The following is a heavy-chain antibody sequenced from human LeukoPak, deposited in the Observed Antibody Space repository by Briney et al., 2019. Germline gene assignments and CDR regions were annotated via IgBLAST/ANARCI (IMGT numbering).Heavy chain of an antibody. CDR3: ARDATGIAVAGHFDY. V-gene: IGHV1-46*01. CDR1: GYTFTSYY. Sequence: GASVKVSCKASGYTFTSYYMHWVRQAPGQGLEWMGIINPSGGSTSYAQKFQGRVTMTRDTSTSTVYMELSSLRSEDTAVYYCARDATGIAVAGHFDYWGQGTLVTVSS. CDR2: INPSGGST. J-gene: IGHJ4*02. D-gene: IGHD6-19*01.